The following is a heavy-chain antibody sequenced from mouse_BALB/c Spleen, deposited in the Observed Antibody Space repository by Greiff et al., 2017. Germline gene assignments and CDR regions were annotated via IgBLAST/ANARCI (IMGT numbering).Heavy chain of an antibody. CDR2: ISYDGSN. V-gene: IGHV3-6*02. J-gene: IGHJ3*01. D-gene: IGHD3-2*01. Sequence: EVKLMESGPGLVKPSQSLSLTCSVTGYSITSGYYWNWIRQFPGNKLEWMGYISYDGSNNYNPSLKNRISITRDTSKNQFFLKLNSVTTEDTATYYCATRQLGRAGFAYWGQGTLVTVSA. CDR1: GYSITSGYY. CDR3: ATRQLGRAGFAY.